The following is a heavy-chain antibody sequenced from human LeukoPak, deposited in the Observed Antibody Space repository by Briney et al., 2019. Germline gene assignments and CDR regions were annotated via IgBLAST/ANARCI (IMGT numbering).Heavy chain of an antibody. J-gene: IGHJ4*02. CDR3: ARAGAAIFEVVIFDFDY. CDR2: ISAYNGNT. Sequence: ASVKVSCKASGYTFTSYGISWVRQAPGQGLEWMGWISAYNGNTNYAQKLQGRVTMTTDTSTSTAYMELRSLRSDDTAVYYCARAGAAIFEVVIFDFDYWGQGTLVTVSS. D-gene: IGHD3-3*01. V-gene: IGHV1-18*01. CDR1: GYTFTSYG.